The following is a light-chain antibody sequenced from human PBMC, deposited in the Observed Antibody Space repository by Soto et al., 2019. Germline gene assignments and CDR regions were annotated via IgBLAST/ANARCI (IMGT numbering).Light chain of an antibody. Sequence: QSVLRQPPSVSGAPGQRVTISCTGSSSNIGAGYDVHWYQQFPGTAPKLLIYGNSNRPSGVPDRFSGSKSGTSASLAITGLQAEDEADYYCQSYDSSLSGVFGSGTKLTVL. CDR1: SSNIGAGYD. J-gene: IGLJ1*01. V-gene: IGLV1-40*01. CDR2: GNS. CDR3: QSYDSSLSGV.